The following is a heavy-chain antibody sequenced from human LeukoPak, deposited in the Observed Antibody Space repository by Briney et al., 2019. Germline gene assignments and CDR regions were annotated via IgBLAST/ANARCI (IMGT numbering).Heavy chain of an antibody. CDR2: ISSSSSYI. CDR1: GFTFSSYS. CDR3: ARDQRNYYDSSGYLDQNDY. D-gene: IGHD3-22*01. V-gene: IGHV3-21*01. J-gene: IGHJ4*02. Sequence: GSRRLSCAASGFTFSSYSMNWVRQAPGKGLEWVSSISSSSSYIYYADSVKGRFTISRDNAKNSLYLQMNSLRAEDTAVYYCARDQRNYYDSSGYLDQNDYWGQGTLVTVSS.